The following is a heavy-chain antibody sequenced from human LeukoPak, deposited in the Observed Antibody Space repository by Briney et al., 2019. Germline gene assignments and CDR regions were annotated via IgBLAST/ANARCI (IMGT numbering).Heavy chain of an antibody. Sequence: SETLSLTCTVSGGSISSYYWSWIRQPPGKGLEWIGYIYYSGSTNYNPSLKSRVTISVDTSKNQFSLKLSSVTAADTAVYYCASQAGSRSYPLDYWGQGTLVTVSS. CDR1: GGSISSYY. CDR3: ASQAGSRSYPLDY. J-gene: IGHJ4*02. V-gene: IGHV4-59*01. D-gene: IGHD3-10*01. CDR2: IYYSGST.